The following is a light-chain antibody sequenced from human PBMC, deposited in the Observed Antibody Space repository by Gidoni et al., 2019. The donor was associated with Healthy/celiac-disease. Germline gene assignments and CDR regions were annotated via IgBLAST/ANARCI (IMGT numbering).Light chain of an antibody. CDR3: AAWDDSLNGYV. CDR2: SNN. J-gene: IGLJ1*01. CDR1: SSNIGSNT. V-gene: IGLV1-44*01. Sequence: QSVLTQPPSASATPGQWVTISCSGSSSNIGSNTVNWYQQLPGTAPKLLTYSNNQRPSGVPDRFSGSKSGTSASLAISGLQSEDEADYYCAAWDDSLNGYVFGTGTKVTVL.